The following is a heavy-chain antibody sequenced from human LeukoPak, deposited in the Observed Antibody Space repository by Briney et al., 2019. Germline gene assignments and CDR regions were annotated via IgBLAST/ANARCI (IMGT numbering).Heavy chain of an antibody. J-gene: IGHJ5*02. Sequence: SETLSLTCTVSGYSISSGYYWAWIRQPPGKGLEWIGSIYYSGSTYYNPSLKGRVTISVDTSKNQLSLKLTAVTAADTAVYYCAREVTWEWFGEVSRTNNWFDPWGQGTLVTVPS. CDR1: GYSISSGYY. CDR3: AREVTWEWFGEVSRTNNWFDP. D-gene: IGHD3-10*01. CDR2: IYYSGST. V-gene: IGHV4-38-2*02.